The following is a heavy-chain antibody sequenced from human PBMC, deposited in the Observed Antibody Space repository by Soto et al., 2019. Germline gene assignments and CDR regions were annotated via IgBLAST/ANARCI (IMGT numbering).Heavy chain of an antibody. CDR1: GFTFSSYA. V-gene: IGHV3-23*01. CDR2: ISGSGGST. D-gene: IGHD6-6*01. Sequence: EVQLLESGGGSVQPGGSLRLSCAASGFTFSSYAMSWVRQAPGKGLEWVSAISGSGGSTYYADSVKGRCTISRDNSKTMLYLQMNSLRAEGRAVYYCAKPVKGIAARSRVFDYWGQGTLVTVSS. CDR3: AKPVKGIAARSRVFDY. J-gene: IGHJ4*02.